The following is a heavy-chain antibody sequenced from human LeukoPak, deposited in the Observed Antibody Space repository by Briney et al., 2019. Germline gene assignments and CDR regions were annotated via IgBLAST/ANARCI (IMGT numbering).Heavy chain of an antibody. CDR2: INWNGGST. V-gene: IGHV3-20*04. Sequence: GGSLRLSCAASGFIFNDYGMGWVRQAPGEGLEWVSGINWNGGSTGYADSVKGRFTISRDNAKNSLYLQMNSLRAEDTALYYCARAPQLAYFDYWGQGTLVTVSS. J-gene: IGHJ4*02. CDR3: ARAPQLAYFDY. CDR1: GFIFNDYG.